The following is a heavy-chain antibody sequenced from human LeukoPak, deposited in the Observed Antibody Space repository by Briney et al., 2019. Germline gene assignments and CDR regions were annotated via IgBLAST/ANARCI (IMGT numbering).Heavy chain of an antibody. CDR1: GFTFSSYA. CDR3: ARDFGQYDSSGYYPVPFGRFDY. Sequence: GGSLRLSCAASGFTFSSYAMHWVRQAPGKGLEWVAVISYDGSNKYYADSVKGRFTISRDNSKNTLYLQMNSLRAEDTAVYYCARDFGQYDSSGYYPVPFGRFDYWGQGTLVTVSS. D-gene: IGHD3-22*01. CDR2: ISYDGSNK. V-gene: IGHV3-30-3*01. J-gene: IGHJ4*02.